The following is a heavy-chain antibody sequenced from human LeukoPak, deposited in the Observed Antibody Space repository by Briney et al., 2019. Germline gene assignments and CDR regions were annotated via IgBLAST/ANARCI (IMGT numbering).Heavy chain of an antibody. CDR2: ISGSSTNV. CDR3: ARDGVPAGTPFYLDF. CDR1: GFIFGSYS. Sequence: GGSLRLSCSASGFIFGSYSMNWVRQAPGKGLQWVSYISGSSTNVFYADSVKGRFTISRDNAENSPYLQMNSLRAEDTAVYYCARDGVPAGTPFYLDFWGQGALVTVSP. J-gene: IGHJ4*02. D-gene: IGHD6-13*01. V-gene: IGHV3-48*01.